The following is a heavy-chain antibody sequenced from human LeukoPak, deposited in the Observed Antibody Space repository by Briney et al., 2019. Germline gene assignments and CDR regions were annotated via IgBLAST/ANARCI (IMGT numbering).Heavy chain of an antibody. CDR2: INTDGSST. D-gene: IGHD6-25*01. Sequence: GGSLRLSCAASGFTFSSYWMHWVRQAPGKGLVWVSSINTDGSSTNYADSVKGRFTISRDNAKNSLYLQINSLRAEDTAVYYCARVSGVYYYNYGMDVWGQGTTVTVSS. V-gene: IGHV3-74*01. CDR3: ARVSGVYYYNYGMDV. J-gene: IGHJ6*02. CDR1: GFTFSSYW.